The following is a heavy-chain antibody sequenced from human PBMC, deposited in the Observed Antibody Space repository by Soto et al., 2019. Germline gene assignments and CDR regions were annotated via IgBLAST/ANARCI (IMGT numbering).Heavy chain of an antibody. CDR3: VKVGYYDSSGYYYDY. V-gene: IGHV3-64*05. D-gene: IGHD3-22*01. CDR1: GFTFSNYA. CDR2: ISSNGGTT. Sequence: GGSLRLSCSASGFTFSNYAMHWVRQAPGERLEFVSAISSNGGTTYYADSVKGRFTISRDNSKNTLYVQMSSLRAEDTAVYYCVKVGYYDSSGYYYDYWGQGTLVTVSS. J-gene: IGHJ4*02.